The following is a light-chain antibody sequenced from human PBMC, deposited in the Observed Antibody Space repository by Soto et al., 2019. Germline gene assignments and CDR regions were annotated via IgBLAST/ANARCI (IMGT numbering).Light chain of an antibody. CDR1: QSISDY. CDR3: QQSYNIPLT. V-gene: IGKV1-39*01. CDR2: AAS. Sequence: DIQMTQSPSSLSASVGGRVTIACRANQSISDYLNWYQQKGGKAPKLLIYAASSLQSGVPSRFSGSGSGTGFTLTISSLQPEDCATYYCQQSYNIPLTFGQGTKVDIK. J-gene: IGKJ1*01.